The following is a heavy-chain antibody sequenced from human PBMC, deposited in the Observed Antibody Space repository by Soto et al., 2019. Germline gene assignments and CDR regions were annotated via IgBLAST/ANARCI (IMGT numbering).Heavy chain of an antibody. V-gene: IGHV3-23*01. D-gene: IGHD5-18*01. J-gene: IGHJ4*02. CDR2: ISGSGGST. CDR3: AKDRTGRYSYRDFDY. CDR1: GFTFSSYA. Sequence: EVQLLESGGGLVQPGGSLRLSCAASGFTFSSYAMSWVRQSPGKGLEWVSAISGSGGSTYYADSVKGRFSISRDNSKNTMYLQMNSLRAEDTAVYYCAKDRTGRYSYRDFDYWGQGPLVTVSS.